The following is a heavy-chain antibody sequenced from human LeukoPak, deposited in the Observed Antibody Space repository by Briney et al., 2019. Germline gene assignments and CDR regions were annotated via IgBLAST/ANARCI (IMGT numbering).Heavy chain of an antibody. Sequence: ASVKVSCKASGYTFTSYAMHWVRQAPGQRLECMGWINAGNGYTKYSQEFQGRVTITRDTSASTAYMELSSLRSEDMAVYYCARVVKYSSGPLTDLLPYYFDYWGQGTLVTVSS. CDR1: GYTFTSYA. V-gene: IGHV1-3*03. CDR3: ARVVKYSSGPLTDLLPYYFDY. CDR2: INAGNGYT. J-gene: IGHJ4*02. D-gene: IGHD6-19*01.